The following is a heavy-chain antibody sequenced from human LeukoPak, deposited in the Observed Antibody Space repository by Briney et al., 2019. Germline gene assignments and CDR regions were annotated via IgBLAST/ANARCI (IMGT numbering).Heavy chain of an antibody. Sequence: GGSLRLSCAASGFIFDDYAMHWVRQAPGKGLEWVSSISWNSDNIGHADSVKGRFTISRDYTKNSLYLQMNSLRAEDTALYYCAKDVFTMVRGVLEYWGQGTLVTVSS. J-gene: IGHJ4*02. D-gene: IGHD3-10*01. CDR1: GFIFDDYA. CDR3: AKDVFTMVRGVLEY. CDR2: ISWNSDNI. V-gene: IGHV3-9*01.